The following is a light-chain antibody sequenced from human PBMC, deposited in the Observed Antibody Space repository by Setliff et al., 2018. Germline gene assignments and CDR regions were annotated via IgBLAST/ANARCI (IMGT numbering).Light chain of an antibody. V-gene: IGLV2-8*01. CDR2: EVS. Sequence: QSVLTQPPSASGSPGQSVTISCTGTSSDVGGYNYVSWYQQHPGKAPKLMIYEVSKRPSGVPDRFSGSKSGNTASLTVSGLQAEDEADYYCSSYAGGNNVVFGTGTKVTV. J-gene: IGLJ1*01. CDR3: SSYAGGNNVV. CDR1: SSDVGGYNY.